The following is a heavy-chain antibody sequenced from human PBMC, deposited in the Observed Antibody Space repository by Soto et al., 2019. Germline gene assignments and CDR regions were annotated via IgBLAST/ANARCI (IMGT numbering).Heavy chain of an antibody. Sequence: EVQLLESGGGLVNPGGSLRLSCATSGFTFSSYSMDWVRQAPGKGLEWVSSINPTSRYVFYADSVRGRFTISRDYAENSLHLQLIGLRGDDTAVCYCARHETRLAGDGFDIWGRGTLVTVSS. D-gene: IGHD6-19*01. CDR2: INPTSRYV. J-gene: IGHJ3*02. CDR1: GFTFSSYS. V-gene: IGHV3-21*01. CDR3: ARHETRLAGDGFDI.